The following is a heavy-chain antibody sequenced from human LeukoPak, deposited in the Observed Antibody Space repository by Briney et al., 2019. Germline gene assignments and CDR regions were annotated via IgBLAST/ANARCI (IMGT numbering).Heavy chain of an antibody. J-gene: IGHJ4*02. V-gene: IGHV4-59*01. Sequence: SETLSLTCTVSGGSISTYYWSWIRQPPGEGLEWIGSIYYSGTTNYNPSLESRVTISVDTSKNQFSLKLSSVTAADTAVYYCARDPAGWHYFDYWGQGTLVTVSS. CDR3: ARDPAGWHYFDY. CDR2: IYYSGTT. D-gene: IGHD5-24*01. CDR1: GGSISTYY.